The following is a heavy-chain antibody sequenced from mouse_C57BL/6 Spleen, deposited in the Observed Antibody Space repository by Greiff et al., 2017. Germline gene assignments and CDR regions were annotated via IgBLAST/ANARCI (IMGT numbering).Heavy chain of an antibody. Sequence: QVQLKQSGAELVRPGASVKLSCKASGYTFTDYYINWVKQRPGQGLEWIARIYPGSGNTYYNEKFKGKATLTAEKSSSTAYMQLSSLTSEDSAVYYCASDYYGSSVYWYFDVWGTGTTVTVSS. CDR3: ASDYYGSSVYWYFDV. D-gene: IGHD1-1*01. J-gene: IGHJ1*03. CDR2: IYPGSGNT. CDR1: GYTFTDYY. V-gene: IGHV1-76*01.